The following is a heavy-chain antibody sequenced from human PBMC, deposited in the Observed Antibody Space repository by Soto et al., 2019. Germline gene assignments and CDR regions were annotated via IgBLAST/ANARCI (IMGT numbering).Heavy chain of an antibody. CDR3: AREGKGYGDYGFGDYYYYYYMDV. CDR2: ISAYNGNT. V-gene: IGHV1-18*01. J-gene: IGHJ6*03. D-gene: IGHD4-17*01. Sequence: ASVKVSCKASGYTFTSYGISWVRQAPGQGLEWMGWISAYNGNTNYAQKLQGRVTMTTDTSTSTAYMELRSLRSDDTAVYYCAREGKGYGDYGFGDYYYYYYMDVWGKGTTVTVSS. CDR1: GYTFTSYG.